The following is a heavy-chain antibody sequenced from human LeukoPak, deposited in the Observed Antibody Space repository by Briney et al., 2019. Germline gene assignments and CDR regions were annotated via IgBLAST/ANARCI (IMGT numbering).Heavy chain of an antibody. CDR1: GYTFTDYY. V-gene: IGHV1-2*02. J-gene: IGHJ4*02. D-gene: IGHD3-10*01. Sequence: ASVKVSCRASGYTFTDYYMEWVRQAPGQGLEWMGYINPNSGGTNYAQKFQGRVTMTRDTSISTAYMELNSLRSDDTAVYYCARDLGDYSGSGDYWGQGTLVTVSS. CDR3: ARDLGDYSGSGDY. CDR2: INPNSGGT.